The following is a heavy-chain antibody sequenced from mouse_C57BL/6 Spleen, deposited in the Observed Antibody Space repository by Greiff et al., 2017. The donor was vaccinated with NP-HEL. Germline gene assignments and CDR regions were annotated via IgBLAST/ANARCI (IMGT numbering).Heavy chain of an antibody. CDR2: ISYDGSN. D-gene: IGHD1-1*01. CDR3: ARDHLYYYGSSLFDY. Sequence: VQLKESGPGLVKPSQSLSLTCSVTGYSITSGYYWNWIRQFPGNKLEWMGYISYDGSNNYNPSLKNRISITRDTSKNQFFLKLNSVTTEDTATYYCARDHLYYYGSSLFDYGGQGTTLTVSS. CDR1: GYSITSGYY. J-gene: IGHJ2*01. V-gene: IGHV3-6*01.